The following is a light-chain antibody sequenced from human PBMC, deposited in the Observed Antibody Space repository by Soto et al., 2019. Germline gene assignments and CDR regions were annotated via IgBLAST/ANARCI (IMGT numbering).Light chain of an antibody. V-gene: IGKV1-9*01. J-gene: IGKJ2*01. CDR2: SAS. Sequence: DIQLTQSPSFLSASVGDRVTITCRASQGINNYLAWYQQIPGKAPKLLIYSASTLQRGAPSRFSGSGSGTDFTLTISSLQPEDFATYCCQQLNSYPYTFGQGTKLEIK. CDR3: QQLNSYPYT. CDR1: QGINNY.